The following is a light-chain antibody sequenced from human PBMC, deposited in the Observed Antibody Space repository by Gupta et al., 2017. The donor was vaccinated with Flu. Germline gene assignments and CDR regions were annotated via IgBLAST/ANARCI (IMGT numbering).Light chain of an antibody. CDR2: ANT. Sequence: QSVLAQPPSVSGAPGQGVTISCTGSPSNIGAGYDVHWYQQLPGTAPKLLIFANTNRPSGVPHRFSASKSGTSASLAITGLQTEDEADYYCQYYDSSLSSWVFGGGTKLTVL. CDR1: PSNIGAGYD. V-gene: IGLV1-40*01. J-gene: IGLJ3*02. CDR3: QYYDSSLSSWV.